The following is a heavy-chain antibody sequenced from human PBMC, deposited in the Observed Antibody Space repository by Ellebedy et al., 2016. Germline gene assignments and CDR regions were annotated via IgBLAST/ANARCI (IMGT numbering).Heavy chain of an antibody. J-gene: IGHJ4*02. CDR1: GGSFSGYY. V-gene: IGHV4-34*01. D-gene: IGHD6-19*01. Sequence: SETLSLXCAVYGGSFSGYYWSWIRQPPGKGLEWIGEINHSGSTNYNPSLKSRVTISVDTSKNQFSLKLSSVTAADTAVYYCARGVAVTGNPATYYFDYWGQGTLVTVSS. CDR2: INHSGST. CDR3: ARGVAVTGNPATYYFDY.